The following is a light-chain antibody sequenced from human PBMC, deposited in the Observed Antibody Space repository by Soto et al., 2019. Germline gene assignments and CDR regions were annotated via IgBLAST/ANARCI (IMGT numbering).Light chain of an antibody. CDR3: SSYTSITTYV. V-gene: IGLV2-14*01. J-gene: IGLJ1*01. Sequence: QSVLTQPASVSGSPGQSIAISCTGTTSDVGSYNYVSWYQQHPGKAPKVIIYDVSNRPSGVSDRFSGSKSGNTASLTISGLQAEDEADYYCSSYTSITTYVFGGGTKVTVL. CDR1: TSDVGSYNY. CDR2: DVS.